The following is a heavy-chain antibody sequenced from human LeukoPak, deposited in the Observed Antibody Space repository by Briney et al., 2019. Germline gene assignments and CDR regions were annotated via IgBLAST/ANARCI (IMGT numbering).Heavy chain of an antibody. Sequence: GSLRLSCAASGFTFSSYAMHWVRQAPGKGLEYVSAISSNGGSTYYANSVKGRFTISRDNSKNTLYLQMGSLRAEDMAVYYCAREKSDYWGQGTLVTVSS. CDR3: AREKSDY. CDR2: ISSNGGST. J-gene: IGHJ4*02. V-gene: IGHV3-64*01. CDR1: GFTFSSYA.